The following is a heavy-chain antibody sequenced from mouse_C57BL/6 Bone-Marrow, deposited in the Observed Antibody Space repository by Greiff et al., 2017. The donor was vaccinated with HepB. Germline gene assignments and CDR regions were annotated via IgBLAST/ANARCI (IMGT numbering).Heavy chain of an antibody. CDR1: GYTFTDYY. CDR3: ARSSTVVATRAMDY. CDR2: INPNNGGT. V-gene: IGHV1-26*01. Sequence: VQLQQSGPELVKPGASVKISCKASGYTFTDYYMNWVKQSHGKSLEWIGDINPNNGGTSYNQKFKGKATLTVYKSSSTAYMELRSLTSEDSAVYYCARSSTVVATRAMDYWGQGTSVTVSS. D-gene: IGHD1-1*01. J-gene: IGHJ4*01.